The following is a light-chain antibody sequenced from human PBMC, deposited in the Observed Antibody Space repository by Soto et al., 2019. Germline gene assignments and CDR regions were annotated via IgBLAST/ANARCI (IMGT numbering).Light chain of an antibody. J-gene: IGKJ5*01. CDR1: QSVSSN. CDR3: QQYNNWLIT. V-gene: IGKV3-15*01. CDR2: GAS. Sequence: EIVMTQSPATLSVSPGERATLSCRASQSVSSNLAWYQQKPGQAPRLLIYGASTRATGIPARFSGSGSGTEFTLTNSSLQSEDFAVYYCQQYNNWLITFGQGTLMEIK.